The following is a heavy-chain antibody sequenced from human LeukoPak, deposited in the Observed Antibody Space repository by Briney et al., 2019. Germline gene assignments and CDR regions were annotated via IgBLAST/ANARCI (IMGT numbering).Heavy chain of an antibody. CDR2: ISSDGVNK. V-gene: IGHV3-30*18. D-gene: IGHD3-22*01. CDR1: GFTFSSFG. J-gene: IGHJ4*02. Sequence: GGSLRLSCAASGFTFSSFGMHWVRQAPGKGLEWVAVISSDGVNKYSADSVKGRFTISRDNSKNTLYLQMNSLRAADTAVYYCAKGENYYDGSGYYSTDYWGQGTPVTVSS. CDR3: AKGENYYDGSGYYSTDY.